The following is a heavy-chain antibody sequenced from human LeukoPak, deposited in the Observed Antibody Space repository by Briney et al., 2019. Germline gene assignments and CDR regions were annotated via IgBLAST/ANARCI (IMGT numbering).Heavy chain of an antibody. CDR3: ARAFQRTVDDFDI. CDR1: GGTFSSYA. CDR2: IIPIFGTA. Sequence: SVKVSCKASGGTFSSYAISWVRQAPGQGLEWMGGIIPIFGTANYAQKFQGRVTITTDESTSTAYMELSSLRSEDTAVYYCARAFQRTVDDFDIWGQGKMVTVSS. D-gene: IGHD3-3*02. V-gene: IGHV1-69*05. J-gene: IGHJ3*02.